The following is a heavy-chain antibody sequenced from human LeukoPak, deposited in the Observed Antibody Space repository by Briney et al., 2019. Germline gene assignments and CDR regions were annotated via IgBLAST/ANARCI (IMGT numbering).Heavy chain of an antibody. Sequence: PSETLSLTCAVYGGSFSGYYWSWLRQPPGKGLEWIGEINHSGSTNYNPSLKSRVTISVDTSKNQFSLKLSSVTAADTAVYYCARLGFLYGSGSYYRDWGQGTLVTVSS. J-gene: IGHJ4*02. V-gene: IGHV4-34*01. D-gene: IGHD3-10*01. CDR3: ARLGFLYGSGSYYRD. CDR2: INHSGST. CDR1: GGSFSGYY.